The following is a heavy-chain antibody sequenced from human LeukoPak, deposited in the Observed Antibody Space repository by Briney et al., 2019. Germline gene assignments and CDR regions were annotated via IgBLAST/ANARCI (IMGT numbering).Heavy chain of an antibody. V-gene: IGHV1-69*04. CDR3: ARVAYYDFVYYGLDV. J-gene: IGHJ6*02. CDR2: IIPILGIA. D-gene: IGHD3-3*01. CDR1: GGTFSSYA. Sequence: SVKVSCKASGGTFSSYAISWVRQAPGQGLEWMGRIIPILGIANYAQKFQGRVTITADKSTSTAYMELSSLRSEDTAVYYCARVAYYDFVYYGLDVWGQGTTVTVSS.